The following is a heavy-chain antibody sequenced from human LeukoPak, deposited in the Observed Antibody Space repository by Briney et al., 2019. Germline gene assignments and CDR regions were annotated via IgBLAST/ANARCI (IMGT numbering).Heavy chain of an antibody. CDR2: ISGCGGST. V-gene: IGHV3-23*01. CDR3: AKDGITTLKSSGWYFNYFDY. Sequence: QAGGSLRLSCAASGFTFSSYAMSWVRQAPGKGLEWVSAISGCGGSTYYADSVKGRFTISRDNSKNTLYLQMNSLRAEDTAVYYCAKDGITTLKSSGWYFNYFDYWGQGTLVTVSS. CDR1: GFTFSSYA. J-gene: IGHJ4*02. D-gene: IGHD6-19*01.